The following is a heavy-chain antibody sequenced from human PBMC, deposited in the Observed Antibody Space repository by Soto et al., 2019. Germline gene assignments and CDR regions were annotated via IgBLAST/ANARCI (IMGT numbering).Heavy chain of an antibody. D-gene: IGHD3-10*01. CDR1: GFTFSSYA. CDR3: AKDRNYYGSGSYISLDY. V-gene: IGHV3-23*01. CDR2: MSGSGGST. Sequence: EVQLLESGGGLVQPGGSLRLSCAASGFTFSSYAMSWVRQAPGKGLEWVSAMSGSGGSTYFADSVKGRFTISRDNSKNTLFLQMHSLRAEDTAVYYCAKDRNYYGSGSYISLDYWGQGTLVTDSS. J-gene: IGHJ4*02.